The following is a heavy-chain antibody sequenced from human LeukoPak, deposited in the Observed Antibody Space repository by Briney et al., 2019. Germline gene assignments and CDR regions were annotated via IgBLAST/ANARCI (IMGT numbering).Heavy chain of an antibody. Sequence: GESLKISCKGSGYSFTSNWIGWVRQMAGKGLECMGMIYPGDSEVRYSPSFQGHITISADKSISPAYLQWSSLKASDTAMYYCARLTGYRAVKYYYYYGMDVWGQGTTVTVSS. CDR2: IYPGDSEV. D-gene: IGHD6-13*01. CDR1: GYSFTSNW. J-gene: IGHJ6*02. V-gene: IGHV5-51*01. CDR3: ARLTGYRAVKYYYYYGMDV.